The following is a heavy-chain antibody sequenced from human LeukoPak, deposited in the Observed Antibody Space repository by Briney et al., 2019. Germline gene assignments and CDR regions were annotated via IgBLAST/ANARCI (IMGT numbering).Heavy chain of an antibody. D-gene: IGHD3-22*01. J-gene: IGHJ4*02. V-gene: IGHV3-23*01. CDR3: VKGLTSSCYSGCDY. CDR1: GFTFSNYA. Sequence: GGSLRPSCAASGFTFSNYAMSWVRQAPGKGLEWVSSVCSSSGSPYYAGSVKGRFTISRDTSNNTLYLQMNSLRAEDTAVYYCVKGLTSSCYSGCDYWGQGTLVTVSS. CDR2: VCSSSGSP.